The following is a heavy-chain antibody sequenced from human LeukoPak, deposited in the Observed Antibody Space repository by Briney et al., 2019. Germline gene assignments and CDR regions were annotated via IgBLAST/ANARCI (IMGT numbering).Heavy chain of an antibody. Sequence: GGSLRLSCAASGFTFSSYGMHWVRQAPGKGLEWVAFIRYDGSDKYYADSVKGRFTISRDNSKNTLYLQMNSLRAEDTAVYYCAKDKVLAAYYFDYWGQGTLVIVSS. J-gene: IGHJ4*02. CDR1: GFTFSSYG. V-gene: IGHV3-30*02. D-gene: IGHD6-25*01. CDR2: IRYDGSDK. CDR3: AKDKVLAAYYFDY.